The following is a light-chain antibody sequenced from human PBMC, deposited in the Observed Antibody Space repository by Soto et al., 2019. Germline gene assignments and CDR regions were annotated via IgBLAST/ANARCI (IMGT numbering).Light chain of an antibody. V-gene: IGKV3-20*01. CDR1: QSVGSNY. J-gene: IGKJ1*01. CDR2: AAS. Sequence: EIVLTQSPGTLSLSPGERATLSCRASQSVGSNYLAWYQQKPGQAPRLLIYAASSRASDIPDRFSGSGSGTDFTLTIGRLEPEDFAVYYCQQYDISPRTFGQGTKVEIK. CDR3: QQYDISPRT.